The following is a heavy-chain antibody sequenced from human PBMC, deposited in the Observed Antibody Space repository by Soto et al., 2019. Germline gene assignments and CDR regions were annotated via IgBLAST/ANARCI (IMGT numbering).Heavy chain of an antibody. J-gene: IGHJ4*02. D-gene: IGHD3-22*01. V-gene: IGHV4-39*01. Sequence: PSETLSLTCTVSGGSIVGSSYYWGWIRQPPGKGLEWIGSIYYTGTTYYSPSLQSRVTISFDTSKNQVSLKLTSVTAADTAVYFCSRGSFYYENSGYYYADWRQGALVTVSS. CDR2: IYYTGTT. CDR3: SRGSFYYENSGYYYAD. CDR1: GGSIVGSSYY.